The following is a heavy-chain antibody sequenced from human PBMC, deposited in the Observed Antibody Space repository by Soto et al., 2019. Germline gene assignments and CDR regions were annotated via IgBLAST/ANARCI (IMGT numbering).Heavy chain of an antibody. CDR2: INAGNGNT. J-gene: IGHJ6*02. CDR3: ARAYQPPLLYYGMDV. D-gene: IGHD2-2*01. V-gene: IGHV1-3*01. CDR1: GYTFTSYA. Sequence: ASVKVSCKASGYTFTSYAMRWVRQAPGQRLEWMGWINAGNGNTKYSQKFQGRVTITRDTSASTAYMELSSLRSEDTAVYYCARAYQPPLLYYGMDVWGQGTTVTVSS.